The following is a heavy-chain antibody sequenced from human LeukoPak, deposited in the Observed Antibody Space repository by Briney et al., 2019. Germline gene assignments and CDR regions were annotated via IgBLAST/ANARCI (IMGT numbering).Heavy chain of an antibody. CDR2: IYVDGTT. V-gene: IGHV3-53*01. CDR1: GFTVSSNY. CDR3: ARHSVAPPTPVDH. D-gene: IGHD5-12*01. Sequence: GGSLRLSCAASGFTVSSNYMSWVRQAPWKELEWVSVIYVDGTTYYADSVKGRFTISRDNSKNTLSLQMNSLRAEDTAVYYCARHSVAPPTPVDHWGQGTLVTVSS. J-gene: IGHJ4*02.